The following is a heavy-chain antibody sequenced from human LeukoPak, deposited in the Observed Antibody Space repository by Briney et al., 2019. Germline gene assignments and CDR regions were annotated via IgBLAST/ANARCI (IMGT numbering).Heavy chain of an antibody. CDR1: GGTFSSYA. CDR2: IIPIFGIA. J-gene: IGHJ4*02. CDR3: ARSCFCYGRGGFLNY. Sequence: ASVKVSCKASGGTFSSYAITWVRRAPGQGLEWMGRIIPIFGIANYAQKFQGGVTITADKSTSTAYMELSSLRSEDTAVYYCARSCFCYGRGGFLNYWGQGPLVTVSS. V-gene: IGHV1-69*04. D-gene: IGHD3-16*01.